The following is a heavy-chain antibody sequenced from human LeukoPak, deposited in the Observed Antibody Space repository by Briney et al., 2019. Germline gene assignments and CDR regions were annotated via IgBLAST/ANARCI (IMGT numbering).Heavy chain of an antibody. CDR2: IYYSGST. CDR3: ARGTSLGLWFGELLKAPYYFDY. CDR1: GGSISSYY. D-gene: IGHD3-10*01. V-gene: IGHV4-59*01. Sequence: SETLSLTCTVSGGSISSYYWSWIRQPPRKGLEWIGYIYYSGSTNYNPSLKSRVTISVDTSKNQFSLKLSSVTAADTAVYYCARGTSLGLWFGELLKAPYYFDYWGQGTLVTVSS. J-gene: IGHJ4*02.